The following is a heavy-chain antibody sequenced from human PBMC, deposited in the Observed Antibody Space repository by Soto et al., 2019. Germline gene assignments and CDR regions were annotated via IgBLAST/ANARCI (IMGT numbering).Heavy chain of an antibody. V-gene: IGHV1-69*01. CDR3: ARDKGGYDSSGYAFDI. D-gene: IGHD3-22*01. CDR2: IIPIFGTA. CDR1: GGTFSSYA. J-gene: IGHJ3*02. Sequence: QVQLVQSGAEVKKPGSSVKVSCKASGGTFSSYAISWVRQAPGQGLEWMGGIIPIFGTANYAQKFQGRVTITADESTSIAYMELSSLRSEDTAVYYCARDKGGYDSSGYAFDIWGQGTMVTVSS.